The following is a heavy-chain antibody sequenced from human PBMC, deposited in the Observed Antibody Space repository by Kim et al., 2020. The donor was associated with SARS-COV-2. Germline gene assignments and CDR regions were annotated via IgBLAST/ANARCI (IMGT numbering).Heavy chain of an antibody. D-gene: IGHD7-27*01. CDR3: ARGFTGGFDL. J-gene: IGHJ2*01. CDR1: GFAFGTYW. CDR2: IHTDGAST. Sequence: GGSLRLSCAASGFAFGTYWMQWVRQAPGKGLVWVSRIHTDGASTDYADSVKGRFTVTRDNAKNTLYLQMDSLRADDTAMYYCARGFTGGFDLWGLGTLVTVS. V-gene: IGHV3-74*01.